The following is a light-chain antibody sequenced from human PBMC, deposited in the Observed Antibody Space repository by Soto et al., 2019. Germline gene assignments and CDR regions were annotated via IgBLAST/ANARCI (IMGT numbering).Light chain of an antibody. Sequence: EIVLTQSPATLSLSPGERATLSCRASQSVRNYLAWYQQTPGQAPRLLIYDASNRASDIPARFSGSGSGTDLTLTISSLEPEDFAIYYCHQHSKWPPITFGQGTRLEIK. CDR2: DAS. J-gene: IGKJ5*01. V-gene: IGKV3-11*01. CDR3: HQHSKWPPIT. CDR1: QSVRNY.